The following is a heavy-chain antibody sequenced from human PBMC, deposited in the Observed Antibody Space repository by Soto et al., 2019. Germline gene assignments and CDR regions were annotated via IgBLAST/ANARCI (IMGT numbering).Heavy chain of an antibody. CDR3: AKSPRGRSSGWYDDDY. D-gene: IGHD6-19*01. CDR1: GFIFSNYG. Sequence: QVQLVESGGGAVQPGRSLRLSCAASGFIFSNYGMHWVRQTPGEGLECVAVISYDGSNKYYADSVKGRFTISRDNSKNTLYLQMNSLRAEDTAVYYCAKSPRGRSSGWYDDDYWGQGTLVTVSS. V-gene: IGHV3-30*18. CDR2: ISYDGSNK. J-gene: IGHJ4*02.